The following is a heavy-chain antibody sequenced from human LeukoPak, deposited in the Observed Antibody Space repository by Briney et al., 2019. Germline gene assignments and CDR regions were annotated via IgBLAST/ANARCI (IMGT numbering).Heavy chain of an antibody. V-gene: IGHV3-33*01. CDR3: AREARYDSSGYYFDY. J-gene: IGHJ4*02. CDR1: GFNFSTYD. D-gene: IGHD3-22*01. CDR2: IWYDGSNT. Sequence: GGSLRLSCAASGFNFSTYDMHWVRQAPGKGLEWAAVIWYDGSNTYYVDSVKGRFTISRDNSKNTLYLQMNSLRAEDTAVYYCAREARYDSSGYYFDYWGQGTLVTVSS.